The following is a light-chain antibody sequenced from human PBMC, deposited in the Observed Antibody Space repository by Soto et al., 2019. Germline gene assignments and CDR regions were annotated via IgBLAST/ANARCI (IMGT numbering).Light chain of an antibody. Sequence: IVLTKCPGTLSLSPGKRATLSCRASQSVSSYLVWYQQKPGQAPRLLIYDASNRATGIPARFSGSGSGTDFTLTISRVEAEDVGVYYCMQGTHWPRTFGQGTKVDIK. J-gene: IGKJ1*01. CDR1: QSVSSY. V-gene: IGKV3-11*01. CDR3: MQGTHWPRT. CDR2: DAS.